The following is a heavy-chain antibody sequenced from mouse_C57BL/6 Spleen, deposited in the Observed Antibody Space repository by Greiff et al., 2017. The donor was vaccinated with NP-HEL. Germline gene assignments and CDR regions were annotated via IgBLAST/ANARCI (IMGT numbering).Heavy chain of an antibody. CDR2: IHPNSGST. V-gene: IGHV1-64*01. D-gene: IGHD3-2*02. Sequence: VKLQQPGAELVKPGASVKLSCKASGYTFTSYWMHWVKQRPGQGLEWIGMIHPNSGSTNYNEKFKSKATLTVDKSSSTAYMQLSSLTSEDSAVYYCARVSSGYWFAYWGQGTLVTVSA. CDR1: GYTFTSYW. J-gene: IGHJ3*01. CDR3: ARVSSGYWFAY.